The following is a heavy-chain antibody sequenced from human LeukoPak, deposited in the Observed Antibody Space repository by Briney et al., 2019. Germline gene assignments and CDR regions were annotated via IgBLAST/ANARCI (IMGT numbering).Heavy chain of an antibody. D-gene: IGHD6-19*01. CDR1: GYTFTGYY. Sequence: ASVKVSCKASGYTFTGYYMHWVRLAPGQGLEWMGWINPNSGGTNYAQKFQGRVTMTRDTSISTAYMGLSRLRSDDTALYYCTRDAKYSSERSDYWGQGTLVTVSS. CDR2: INPNSGGT. J-gene: IGHJ4*02. V-gene: IGHV1-2*02. CDR3: TRDAKYSSERSDY.